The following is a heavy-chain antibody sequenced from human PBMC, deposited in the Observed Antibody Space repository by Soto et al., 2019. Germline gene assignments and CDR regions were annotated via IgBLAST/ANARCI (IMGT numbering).Heavy chain of an antibody. CDR3: ARDRSYGDYGHYYYGMGV. D-gene: IGHD4-17*01. Sequence: GGSLRLSCAASGFTFSSYSMNWVRQAPGKGLEWFSSISSSSSYIYYADSVKGRFTISRDNAKNSLYLQMNSLRAEDTAVYYCARDRSYGDYGHYYYGMGVCGRGTTV. CDR1: GFTFSSYS. J-gene: IGHJ6*01. CDR2: ISSSSSYI. V-gene: IGHV3-21*01.